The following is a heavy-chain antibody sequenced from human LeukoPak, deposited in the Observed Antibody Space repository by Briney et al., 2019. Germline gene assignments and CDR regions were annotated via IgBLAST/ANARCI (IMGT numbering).Heavy chain of an antibody. CDR2: IYYSGST. J-gene: IGHJ4*02. Sequence: PSETLSLTCTVSGGSISSSGYYWGWIRQPPGKGLEWIGSIYYSGSTYYNPSLKSRVTISVDTSKNQFSLKLSSVTAADTAVYYCARHRHSSSWYGFDYWGQGTLVTVSS. CDR3: ARHRHSSSWYGFDY. V-gene: IGHV4-39*01. D-gene: IGHD6-13*01. CDR1: GGSISSSGYY.